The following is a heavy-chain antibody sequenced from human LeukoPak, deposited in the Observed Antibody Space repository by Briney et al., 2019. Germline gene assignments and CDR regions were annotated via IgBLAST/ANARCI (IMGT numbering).Heavy chain of an antibody. CDR2: ISYDGSNK. CDR3: ARPHNNWRWYFDL. CDR1: GFTFSSYG. J-gene: IGHJ2*01. V-gene: IGHV3-30*03. Sequence: PGGSLRLSCAASGFTFSSYGMHWVRQAPGKGLEWVAVISYDGSNKYYADSVKGRFTISRDNSKNTLYLQMNSLRAEDTAVYYCARPHNNWRWYFDLWGRGTLVTVSS. D-gene: IGHD3-3*01.